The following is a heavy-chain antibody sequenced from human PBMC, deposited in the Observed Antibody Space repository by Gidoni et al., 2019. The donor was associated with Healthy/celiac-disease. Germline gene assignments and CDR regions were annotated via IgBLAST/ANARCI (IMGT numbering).Heavy chain of an antibody. V-gene: IGHV4-39*01. Sequence: QLQLQESGPGLVKPSETLSLTCTVSGGSISSSSYYWGWIRQPPGKGLEWIGSIYYSGSTYYNPSLKSRVTISVDTSKNQFSLKLSSVTAADTAVYYCARFWDTAMVWDRVSDFDYWGQGTLVTVSS. CDR1: GGSISSSSYY. J-gene: IGHJ4*02. CDR2: IYYSGST. D-gene: IGHD5-18*01. CDR3: ARFWDTAMVWDRVSDFDY.